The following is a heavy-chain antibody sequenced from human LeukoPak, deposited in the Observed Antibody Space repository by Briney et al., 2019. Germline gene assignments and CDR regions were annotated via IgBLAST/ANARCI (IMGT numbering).Heavy chain of an antibody. CDR2: INRSGST. CDR3: ARGYYYDSSGYTGNWFDP. V-gene: IGHV4-34*01. CDR1: GGSFSGYY. D-gene: IGHD3-22*01. J-gene: IGHJ5*02. Sequence: PSETLSLTCAVYGGSFSGYYWSWIRQPPGKGLEWIGEINRSGSTNYNPSLKSRVTISVDTSKNQFSLKLSSVTAADTAVYYCARGYYYDSSGYTGNWFDPWGQGTLVTVSS.